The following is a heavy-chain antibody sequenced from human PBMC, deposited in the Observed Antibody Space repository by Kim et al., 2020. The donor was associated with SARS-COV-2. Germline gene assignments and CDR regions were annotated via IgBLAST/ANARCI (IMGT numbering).Heavy chain of an antibody. J-gene: IGHJ6*02. CDR3: ARGGINPPYYYYYGMDV. CDR1: GGSFSGYY. V-gene: IGHV4-34*01. CDR2: INHSGST. Sequence: SETLSLTCAVYGGSFSGYYWSWIRQPPGKGLEWIGEINHSGSTNYNPSLKSRVTISVDTSKNQFSLKLSSVTAADTAVYYCARGGINPPYYYYYGMDVWGQGTTVTVSS.